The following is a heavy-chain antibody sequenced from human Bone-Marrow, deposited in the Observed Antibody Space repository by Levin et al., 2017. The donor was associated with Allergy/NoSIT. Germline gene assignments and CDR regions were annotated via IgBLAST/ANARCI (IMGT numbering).Heavy chain of an antibody. CDR1: GGSISSSSYY. D-gene: IGHD5-18*01. CDR2: IYYSGST. V-gene: IGHV4-39*07. Sequence: PSQTLSLTCTVSGGSISSSSYYWGWIRQPPGKGLEWIGSIYYSGSTYYNPSLKSRVTISVDTSKNQFSLKLSSVTAADTAVYYCARVRLDTAMPYGLYYYYGMDVWGQGTTVTVSS. J-gene: IGHJ6*02. CDR3: ARVRLDTAMPYGLYYYYGMDV.